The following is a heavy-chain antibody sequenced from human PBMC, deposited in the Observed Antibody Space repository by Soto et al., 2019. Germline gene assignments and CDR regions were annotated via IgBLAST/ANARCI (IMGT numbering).Heavy chain of an antibody. Sequence: EVQLVESGGASVQPGRSLRLSCAASGFTFDDFAMHWVRQPPGRGLEWVSGITWDSGRVAYADSVKGRFTISRDNAKSSLYLEMNSLEAEDTGFYYCVKVGDYTDDNYFDFWGQGTLVTVSS. V-gene: IGHV3-9*01. CDR1: GFTFDDFA. D-gene: IGHD3-3*01. CDR2: ITWDSGRV. CDR3: VKVGDYTDDNYFDF. J-gene: IGHJ4*02.